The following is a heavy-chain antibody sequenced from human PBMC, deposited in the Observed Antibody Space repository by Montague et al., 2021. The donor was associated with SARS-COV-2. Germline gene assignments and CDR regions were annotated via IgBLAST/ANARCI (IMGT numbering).Heavy chain of an antibody. CDR1: GFTFTTHW. V-gene: IGHV3-7*01. CDR2: INEDGSQK. D-gene: IGHD2-21*02. CDR3: TALRRTDPFDY. J-gene: IGHJ4*02. Sequence: FRSLSWAASGFTFTTHWMNWVRQAPGKGLEWVANINEDGSQKYYIDSVKGRFTISRDNARNSLFLQMTGLRAEDTAVYYCTALRRTDPFDYWGQGNLVTVSS.